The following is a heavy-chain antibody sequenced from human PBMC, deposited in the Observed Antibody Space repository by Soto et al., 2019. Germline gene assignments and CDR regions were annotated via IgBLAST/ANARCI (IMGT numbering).Heavy chain of an antibody. J-gene: IGHJ4*02. CDR3: ASHGDYYDSSGYNGAIDY. CDR2: IYSGGST. CDR1: GFTVSSNY. Sequence: GGSLRLSCAASGFTVSSNYMSWVRQAPGKGLEWVSVIYSGGSTYYADSMKGRFTISRDNSKNTLYLQMNSLRAEDTAVYYCASHGDYYDSSGYNGAIDYWGQGTLVTVSS. V-gene: IGHV3-53*01. D-gene: IGHD3-22*01.